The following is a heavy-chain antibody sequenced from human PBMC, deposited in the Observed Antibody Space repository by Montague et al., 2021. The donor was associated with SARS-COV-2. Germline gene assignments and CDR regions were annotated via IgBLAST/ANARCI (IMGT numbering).Heavy chain of an antibody. J-gene: IGHJ6*02. CDR2: TYYRSKWYN. CDR3: TREGYQVLWSDYYYYGMDV. Sequence: CAISGDSVSSNSAAWNWIRQSPSRGLEWLGRTYYRSKWYNDYAVSVKSRITINPDTSKNQFSLQLNSVTAADTAVYYCTREGYQVLWSDYYYYGMDVWGQGTTVTVSS. CDR1: GDSVSSNSAA. V-gene: IGHV6-1*01. D-gene: IGHD2-2*01.